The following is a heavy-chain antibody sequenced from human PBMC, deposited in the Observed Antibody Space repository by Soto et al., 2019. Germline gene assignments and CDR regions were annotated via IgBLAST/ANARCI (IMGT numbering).Heavy chain of an antibody. D-gene: IGHD2-8*01. J-gene: IGHJ3*02. V-gene: IGHV3-23*01. Sequence: PGGSLRLSCAASGFTFITYAMSWCRQSPGKGLEWVSAISGSGSDTFHADSVKGRFTISRDNSISTLFLQMNSLRTEDTAVYYCAHPRGYGVFDAYDIWGQGGPGHRLL. CDR1: GFTFITYA. CDR2: ISGSGSDT. CDR3: AHPRGYGVFDAYDI.